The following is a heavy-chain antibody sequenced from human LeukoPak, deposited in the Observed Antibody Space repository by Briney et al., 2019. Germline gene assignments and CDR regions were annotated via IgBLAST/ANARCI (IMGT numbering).Heavy chain of an antibody. V-gene: IGHV3-74*01. Sequence: GGSLRLSCAASGFTFSNDWTRWVRQVPGKGLVWVSSINSDGITTTYADSVKGRFTISRDNANNQLYLQIDSLRVEDTAVYYCTSALATASNAFDMWGQGTKVTVSS. CDR2: INSDGITT. J-gene: IGHJ3*02. CDR3: TSALATASNAFDM. D-gene: IGHD5-12*01. CDR1: GFTFSNDW.